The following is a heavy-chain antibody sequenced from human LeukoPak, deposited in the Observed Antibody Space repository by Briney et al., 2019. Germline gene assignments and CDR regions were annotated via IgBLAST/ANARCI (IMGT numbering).Heavy chain of an antibody. Sequence: SETLSLTCAVYGGSFSGYYWSWIRQPPGKGLEWIGEINHGGSTNYNPSLKSRVTISVDTSKNQFSLKLSFVTAADTAVYYCARTQIYDYYYMDVWGKGTTVTVSS. J-gene: IGHJ6*03. CDR1: GGSFSGYY. D-gene: IGHD3-16*01. CDR3: ARTQIYDYYYMDV. V-gene: IGHV4-34*01. CDR2: INHGGST.